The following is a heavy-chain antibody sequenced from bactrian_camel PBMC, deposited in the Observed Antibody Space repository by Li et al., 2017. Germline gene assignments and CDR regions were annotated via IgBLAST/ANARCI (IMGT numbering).Heavy chain of an antibody. CDR3: AADPAAKCPDWRPFTH. CDR2: VDSDGTK. CDR1: DGYSYSNYC. D-gene: IGHD1*01. V-gene: IGHV3S53*01. Sequence: QVQLVESGGGSVQTGGSLKLSCAAYDGYSYSNYCLGWFRQPPGKEREEVATVDSDGTKSYADAVKGRFTISKDNDKNTVYLQLNDPKPEDTAIYTCAADPAAKCPDWRPFTHWGQGTQVTVS. J-gene: IGHJ4*01.